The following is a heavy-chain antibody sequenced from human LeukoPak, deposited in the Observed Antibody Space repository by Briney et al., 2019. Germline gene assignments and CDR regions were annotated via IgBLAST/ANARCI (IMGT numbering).Heavy chain of an antibody. V-gene: IGHV3-23*01. CDR3: AKGKRRQRADDAFDI. CDR1: GFTFSSYA. Sequence: GGSLGLSCAASGFTFSSYAMNWVRQAPGKGLEWVSSISGSGGDTYYADSVTGRFTISRDNSKNTLYLEMDSLRAEDTAVYYCAKGKRRQRADDAFDIWGQGTMVTVSS. CDR2: ISGSGGDT. J-gene: IGHJ3*02.